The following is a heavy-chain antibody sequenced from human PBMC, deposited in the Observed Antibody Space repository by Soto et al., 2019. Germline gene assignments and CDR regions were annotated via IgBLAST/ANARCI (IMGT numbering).Heavy chain of an antibody. D-gene: IGHD3-22*01. J-gene: IGHJ6*02. CDR2: IIPIFGTA. Sequence: TFSTYGIIWVRQATRKGLEWMGGIIPIFGTANYAQKFQGRVTITADESTSTAYMELSSLRSEDTAVYYCAAYMGSSGYYGPKGLDYYYYGMDVWGQATTVTGSS. V-gene: IGHV1-69*01. CDR1: TFSTYG. CDR3: AAYMGSSGYYGPKGLDYYYYGMDV.